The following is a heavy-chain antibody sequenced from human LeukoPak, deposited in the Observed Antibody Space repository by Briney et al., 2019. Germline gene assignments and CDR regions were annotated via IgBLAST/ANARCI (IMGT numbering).Heavy chain of an antibody. D-gene: IGHD1-26*01. J-gene: IGHJ3*02. Sequence: ASVKVSCKASGYTFTSYGISWVRQAPGQGLEWMGWISAYNGNTNYAQKLQGRVTMTTDTSTSTAYMELRSLRSDDTAVYYCARDCLVGARPSAFDIWGQGTMVTVSS. CDR3: ARDCLVGARPSAFDI. CDR2: ISAYNGNT. CDR1: GYTFTSYG. V-gene: IGHV1-18*01.